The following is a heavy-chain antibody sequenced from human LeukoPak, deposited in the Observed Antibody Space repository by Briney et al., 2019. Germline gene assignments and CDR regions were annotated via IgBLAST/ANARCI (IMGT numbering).Heavy chain of an antibody. CDR1: GYTLTELS. J-gene: IGHJ4*02. D-gene: IGHD3-22*01. Sequence: ASVRGSCKVSGYTLTELSMHWVRPAPGKGLEWMGGFDPEDGETIYAQKFQGRVTMTEDTSTDTAYMELSSLRSEDTAVYYCATTAAGGYYRADYCGQGTLVTVSS. CDR2: FDPEDGET. CDR3: ATTAAGGYYRADY. V-gene: IGHV1-24*01.